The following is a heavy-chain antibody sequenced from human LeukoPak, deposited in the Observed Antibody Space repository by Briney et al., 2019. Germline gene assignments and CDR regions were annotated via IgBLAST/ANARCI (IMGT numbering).Heavy chain of an antibody. D-gene: IGHD3-16*02. CDR3: VIMITFGGVIVRRESDY. Sequence: SETLSLTCTVSGGSISSGGYYWSWIRQPPGKGLEWIGYIYHSGSTYYNPSLKSRVTISVDRSKNQFSLKLSSVTAADTAVYYCVIMITFGGVIVRRESDYWGQGTLVTVSS. CDR2: IYHSGST. V-gene: IGHV4-30-2*01. J-gene: IGHJ4*02. CDR1: GGSISSGGYY.